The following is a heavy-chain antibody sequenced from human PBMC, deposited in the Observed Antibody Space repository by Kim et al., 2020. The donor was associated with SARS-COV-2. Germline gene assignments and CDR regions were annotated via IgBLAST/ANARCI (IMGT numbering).Heavy chain of an antibody. J-gene: IGHJ6*02. D-gene: IGHD3-10*01. Sequence: GGSLRLSCVASGFTFGSYWMSWVRQAPGKGLEWVANINQGGSEKYFVSSVKGRFTISRDNAKNSSYLQLNSRRAEDTAMYFCARDILSWGSYYSRAYFHGMDVWGQGTTVTVSS. CDR3: ARDILSWGSYYSRAYFHGMDV. V-gene: IGHV3-7*01. CDR2: INQGGSEK. CDR1: GFTFGSYW.